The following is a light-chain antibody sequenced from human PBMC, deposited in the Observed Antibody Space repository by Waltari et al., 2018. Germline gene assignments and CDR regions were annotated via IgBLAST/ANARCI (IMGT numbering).Light chain of an antibody. CDR3: QAWDSSTDYV. V-gene: IGLV3-1*01. Sequence: SYELTQPASVSVFPGQTARITCPGDKLGNKYACWYQQKPGQSPVMVMYHDDKRPSGIPDRFSGSNSGNTATLTISGTQAMDEADYYCQAWDSSTDYVFGPGTKVTVL. CDR2: HDD. CDR1: KLGNKY. J-gene: IGLJ1*01.